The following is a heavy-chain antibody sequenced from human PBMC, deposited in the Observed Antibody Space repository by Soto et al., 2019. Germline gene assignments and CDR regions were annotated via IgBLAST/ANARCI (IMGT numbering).Heavy chain of an antibody. J-gene: IGHJ4*02. V-gene: IGHV4-39*01. CDR1: GGSISSSSYY. Sequence: SETLSLTCTVSGGSISSSSYYWGWIRQPPGKGLEWIGSIYYSGSTYYNPSLKSRVTISVDTSKNQFSLKLSSVTAADTAVYYCARHAVTRRYFDYWGQGTLVTVSS. CDR3: ARHAVTRRYFDY. CDR2: IYYSGST. D-gene: IGHD4-17*01.